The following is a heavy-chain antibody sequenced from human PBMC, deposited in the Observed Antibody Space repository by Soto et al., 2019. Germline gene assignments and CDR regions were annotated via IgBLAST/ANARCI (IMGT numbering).Heavy chain of an antibody. CDR3: AKDAPGSGWLSDY. CDR1: GFTFRIYA. J-gene: IGHJ4*02. CDR2: ISGNGGT. Sequence: PGGSLRLSCAASGFTFRIYAMSWVRQAPGKGLEWVSTISGNGGTSYADFVRGRFIISRDNSKNTLYLQMNSLRAEDTAIYYCAKDAPGSGWLSDYWGQGTQVTVS. V-gene: IGHV3-23*01. D-gene: IGHD3-22*01.